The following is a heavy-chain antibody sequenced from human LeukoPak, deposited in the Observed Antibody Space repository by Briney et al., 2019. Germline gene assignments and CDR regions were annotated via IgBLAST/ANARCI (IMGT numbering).Heavy chain of an antibody. CDR2: INPNSGGT. V-gene: IGHV1-2*02. D-gene: IGHD5-12*01. Sequence: ASVKVSCKASGYIFPVYDVHWVRQAPGQGLEWMGWINPNSGGTKYAQKFHGRLTMTRDTSIRTAYMELSRLRYDDTAVYYCTRDRGYDYFFDYWGQGTLVTVSS. CDR3: TRDRGYDYFFDY. J-gene: IGHJ4*02. CDR1: GYIFPVYD.